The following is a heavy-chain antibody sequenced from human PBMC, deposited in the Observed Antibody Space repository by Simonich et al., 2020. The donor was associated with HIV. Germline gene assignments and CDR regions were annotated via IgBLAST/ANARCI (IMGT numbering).Heavy chain of an antibody. Sequence: EVQLVESGGGLVKPGGSLRLSCAASGFTFSNAWITWVRQAPGKGLEWVGRIQSKTNGGTTDYAAPVKGRFTISRDDSKNTLYLQMNSLKTEDTAVYYCTTPNYYDSSGYYGYFDYWGQGTLVTVSS. CDR1: GFTFSNAW. CDR2: IQSKTNGGTT. V-gene: IGHV3-15*01. D-gene: IGHD3-22*01. J-gene: IGHJ4*02. CDR3: TTPNYYDSSGYYGYFDY.